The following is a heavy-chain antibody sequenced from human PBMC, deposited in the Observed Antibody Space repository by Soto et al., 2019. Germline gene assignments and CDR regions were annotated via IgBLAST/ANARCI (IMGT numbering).Heavy chain of an antibody. Sequence: GSLRLSCASSGXTLSMSSVNWVRQAPGKGLELVSYISDSGDRTYYAESVKGRFNISRDRSKSTVSLQMDSLRAEDTALYYCAKDRGIIVKAGDAFDVWGQGTKGTVS. CDR2: ISDSGDRT. D-gene: IGHD3-16*02. V-gene: IGHV3-23*01. CDR3: AKDRGIIVKAGDAFDV. CDR1: GXTLSMSS. J-gene: IGHJ3*01.